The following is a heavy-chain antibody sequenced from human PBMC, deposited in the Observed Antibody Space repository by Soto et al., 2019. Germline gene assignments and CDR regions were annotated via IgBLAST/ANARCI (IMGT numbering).Heavy chain of an antibody. V-gene: IGHV4-30-2*01. J-gene: IGHJ4*02. CDR1: GGSISSGGYC. D-gene: IGHD6-13*01. CDR2: IYHSGST. Sequence: SETLSLTCAVSGGSISSGGYCWSWVRQPPGKGLEWIGYIYHSGSTYYNPSLKSRVTISVDRSKNQFSLKLSSVTAADTAVYYCARDRGAAAGMGIDYWGQGTLVTV. CDR3: ARDRGAAAGMGIDY.